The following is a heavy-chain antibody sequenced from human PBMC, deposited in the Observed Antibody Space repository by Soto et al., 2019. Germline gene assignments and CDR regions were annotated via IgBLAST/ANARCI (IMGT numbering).Heavy chain of an antibody. CDR2: ITGSSSTI. D-gene: IGHD6-25*01. CDR3: ARDSGKEGSFDP. CDR1: GFTFSSYS. J-gene: IGHJ5*02. Sequence: EVQLVESGGGLVQPGGSLRLSCAASGFTFSSYSMNWVRQAPGKGLEWVSYITGSSSTIFYADSVKGRFTISRDNAKNSLYLQMNSLRDEDTAVYYCARDSGKEGSFDPWGQGILVTVSS. V-gene: IGHV3-48*02.